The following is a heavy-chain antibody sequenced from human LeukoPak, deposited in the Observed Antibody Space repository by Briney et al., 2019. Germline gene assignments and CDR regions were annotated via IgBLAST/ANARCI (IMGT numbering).Heavy chain of an antibody. Sequence: SETLSLTCTVSGGSISSSSYYWGWIRQPPGKGLEWIRSIYYSGSTYYNPSLKSRVTISVDTSKNQFSLKLSSVTAADTAVYYCARHPRNPYDSSGYRYGGGAFDIWGQGTMVTVSS. CDR1: GGSISSSSYY. J-gene: IGHJ3*02. D-gene: IGHD3-22*01. CDR2: IYYSGST. CDR3: ARHPRNPYDSSGYRYGGGAFDI. V-gene: IGHV4-39*01.